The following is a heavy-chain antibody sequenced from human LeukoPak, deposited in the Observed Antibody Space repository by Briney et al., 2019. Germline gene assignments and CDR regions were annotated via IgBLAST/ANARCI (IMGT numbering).Heavy chain of an antibody. CDR2: IRYDGSNK. CDR1: GFTFSSYG. Sequence: GGSLRLSCAASGFTFSSYGMHWVRQAPGKGLEWVAFIRYDGSNKYYADSVKGRFTISRDNSKNTLYLQMNSLRAEDTAVYYCAKESMIQSLYYFDYWGQGTLVTVSS. J-gene: IGHJ4*02. CDR3: AKESMIQSLYYFDY. D-gene: IGHD3-22*01. V-gene: IGHV3-30*02.